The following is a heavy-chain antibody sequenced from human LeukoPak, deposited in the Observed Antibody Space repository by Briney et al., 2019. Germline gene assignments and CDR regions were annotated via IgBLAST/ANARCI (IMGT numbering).Heavy chain of an antibody. CDR2: ITISGRTI. J-gene: IGHJ3*02. V-gene: IGHV3-48*03. D-gene: IGHD3-10*01. CDR3: ARETRYYDSGSLIGDGFDI. Sequence: GGSLRLSCAASGFTFSSHEMNWVRQAPGKGLEWLSYITISGRTIYYADSVKGRFTISRDNAKKSLYLQMSSLRAEDTAVYYCARETRYYDSGSLIGDGFDIWGRGTMVTVSS. CDR1: GFTFSSHE.